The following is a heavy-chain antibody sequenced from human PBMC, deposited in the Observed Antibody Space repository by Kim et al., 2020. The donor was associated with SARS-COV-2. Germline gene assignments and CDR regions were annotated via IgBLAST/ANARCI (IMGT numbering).Heavy chain of an antibody. CDR3: ARGGGSGSYYFLQLGWFDP. V-gene: IGHV3-30*04. D-gene: IGHD1-26*01. Sequence: GGSLRLSCAASGFTFSSYAMHWVRQAPGKGLEWVAVISYDGSNKYYADSVKGRFTISRDNSKNTLYLQMNSLRAEDTAVYYCARGGGSGSYYFLQLGWFDPWGQGTLVTVSS. CDR1: GFTFSSYA. J-gene: IGHJ5*02. CDR2: ISYDGSNK.